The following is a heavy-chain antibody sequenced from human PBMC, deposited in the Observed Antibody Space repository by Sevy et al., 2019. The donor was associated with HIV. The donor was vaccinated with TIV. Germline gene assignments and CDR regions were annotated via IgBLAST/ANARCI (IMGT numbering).Heavy chain of an antibody. V-gene: IGHV4-61*01. CDR1: GASVSSWSFF. CDR3: ARDQAESSSTGGLDS. CDR2: IYYSGST. D-gene: IGHD6-6*01. J-gene: IGHJ4*02. Sequence: SETLSLTCSVSGASVSSWSFFWTWIRQAPGKGLEWIGYIYYSGSTNYNPSLKSRVTFSVDTSKNQFSLKLRSVTAADTAVYYCARDQAESSSTGGLDSWGPGALVTVSS.